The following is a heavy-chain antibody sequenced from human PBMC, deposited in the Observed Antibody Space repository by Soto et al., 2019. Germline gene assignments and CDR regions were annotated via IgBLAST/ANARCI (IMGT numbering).Heavy chain of an antibody. CDR1: GGSISSGDYS. CDR2: IYHDGTT. D-gene: IGHD4-17*01. CDR3: ARDGEYGDFPY. J-gene: IGHJ4*02. Sequence: QLQLQESGSGLVKPSQTLSLTCAVSGGSISSGDYSWSWIRQPPGKGREWIGYIYHDGTTFYNPSLRSRVTISLERSKNQFSLRLISVTAADTAVYYCARDGEYGDFPYWGQGTLVTVSS. V-gene: IGHV4-30-2*01.